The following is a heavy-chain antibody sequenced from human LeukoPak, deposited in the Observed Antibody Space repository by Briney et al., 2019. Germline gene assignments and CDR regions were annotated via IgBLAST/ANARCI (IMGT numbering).Heavy chain of an antibody. V-gene: IGHV3-21*01. CDR3: ASRPNDSWRGPFDY. D-gene: IGHD3-3*01. CDR1: GFTFSSYN. J-gene: IGHJ4*02. Sequence: GGSLRLSCAASGFTFSSYNMYWVRQAPGKGLEWVSSLSGGSDYIFYADPVKGRFTVSRDNARNALYLQMNSLRAEDTAVYYCASRPNDSWRGPFDYWGQGTLVTVSS. CDR2: LSGGSDYI.